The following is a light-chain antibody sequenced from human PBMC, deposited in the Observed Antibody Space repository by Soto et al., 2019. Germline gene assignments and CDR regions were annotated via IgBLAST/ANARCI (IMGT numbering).Light chain of an antibody. Sequence: DIHMTHSPSSLSSSLVDRVTIACRASQTISYYVNWYQQKPGKAPMLLIYSASSLQSGVPSRFSGSGSGTDLTLTINSLQPEDFATYICQQTYRLPWTFGQGTKVDIK. V-gene: IGKV1-39*01. J-gene: IGKJ1*01. CDR1: QTISYY. CDR3: QQTYRLPWT. CDR2: SAS.